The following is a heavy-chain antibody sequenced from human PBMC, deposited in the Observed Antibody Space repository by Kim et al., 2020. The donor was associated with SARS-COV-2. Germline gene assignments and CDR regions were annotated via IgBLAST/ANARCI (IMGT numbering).Heavy chain of an antibody. CDR2: IRIKILSYTT. J-gene: IGHJ4*02. CDR3: ARVRGSGIVSGDTWEGYLDI. CDR1: GFGLPFSDHY. Sequence: GGSLRLSCAESGFGLPFSDHYMDWVRQAPGKGLEWVGRIRIKILSYTTEYAASVKGRFTISRDDSKKSVYLQMNSLKAEDTAVYYCARVRGSGIVSGDTWEGYLDIWGQGTPVTVSS. D-gene: IGHD6-13*01. V-gene: IGHV3-72*01.